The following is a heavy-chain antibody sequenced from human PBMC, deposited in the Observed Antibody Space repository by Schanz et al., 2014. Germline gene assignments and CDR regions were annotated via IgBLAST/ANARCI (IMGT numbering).Heavy chain of an antibody. CDR3: ARDLSYYTSGSYGY. J-gene: IGHJ4*02. CDR2: ISGSGGST. CDR1: GFTFSSYA. V-gene: IGHV3-23*01. D-gene: IGHD3-10*01. Sequence: EVQLLESGGGLVQPGGSLRLSCAASGFTFSSYAMSWVRQAPGKGLEWVSAISGSGGSTYYADSVRGRFAISRDNSKNTLYLQMNGLRAEDTAVYFCARDLSYYTSGSYGYWGQGTLVTVSS.